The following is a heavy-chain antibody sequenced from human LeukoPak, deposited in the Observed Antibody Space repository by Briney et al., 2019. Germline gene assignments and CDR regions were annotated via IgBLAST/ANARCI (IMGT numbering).Heavy chain of an antibody. Sequence: GASLKISCKGSGSSFTSYWIGWVRQMPGKGLGWMGIIYPGDSDTRYSPSFQGQVTISADRSISTAYLQWSSLKASDTAMYYCARGSVPAAPPGCWFDPWGQGTLVTVSS. CDR1: GSSFTSYW. V-gene: IGHV5-51*01. CDR3: ARGSVPAAPPGCWFDP. D-gene: IGHD2-2*01. J-gene: IGHJ5*02. CDR2: IYPGDSDT.